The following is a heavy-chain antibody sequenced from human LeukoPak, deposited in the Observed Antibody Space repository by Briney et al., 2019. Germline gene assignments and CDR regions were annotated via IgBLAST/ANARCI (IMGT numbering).Heavy chain of an antibody. Sequence: GGSLRLSCAASGFTFSRHYMGWVRQAPGKGLEWVANIDQDGSDKYFVDSVKGRFTISRDNAKNSLYLQMNSLRADDAAVYYCAREAIVATSDDAFDLWSQGTMVTVSS. CDR1: GFTFSRHY. D-gene: IGHD5-12*01. V-gene: IGHV3-7*01. J-gene: IGHJ3*01. CDR3: AREAIVATSDDAFDL. CDR2: IDQDGSDK.